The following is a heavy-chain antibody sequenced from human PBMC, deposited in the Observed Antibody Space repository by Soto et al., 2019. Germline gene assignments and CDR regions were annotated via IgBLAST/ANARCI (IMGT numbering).Heavy chain of an antibody. CDR3: ARRSRECSGGSCYFFLDY. J-gene: IGHJ4*02. D-gene: IGHD2-15*01. CDR1: GFTFSSYS. CDR2: ISSSSSYI. V-gene: IGHV3-21*01. Sequence: EVQLVESGGGLVKPGGSLRLSCAASGFTFSSYSMNWVRQAPGKGLEWVSSISSSSSYIYYADSVKGRFTISRDNAKNSLYRQMNSLRAEDTAVYYCARRSRECSGGSCYFFLDYWGQGTLVTVSS.